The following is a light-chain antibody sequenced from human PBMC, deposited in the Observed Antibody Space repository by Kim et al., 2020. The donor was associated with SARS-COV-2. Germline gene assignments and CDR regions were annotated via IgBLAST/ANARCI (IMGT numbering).Light chain of an antibody. V-gene: IGKV1-5*03. CDR3: QQYKSYWA. CDR2: MAS. CDR1: QSISTW. Sequence: SASVGDTVTITCRASQSISTWLAWYQQKPGKAPKLLIYMASTLESGVPSRFRGSGSGTEFTLTINSLQPDDFATYYCQQYKSYWAFGQGTKVDIK. J-gene: IGKJ1*01.